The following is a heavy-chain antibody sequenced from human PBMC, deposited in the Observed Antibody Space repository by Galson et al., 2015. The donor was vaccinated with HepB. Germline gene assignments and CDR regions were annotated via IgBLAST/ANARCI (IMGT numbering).Heavy chain of an antibody. CDR1: GFRFRDFG. J-gene: IGHJ6*02. CDR2: ISYDGDNK. Sequence: SLRLSCAGSGFRFRDFGMHWVRQAPGRGLEWVAVISYDGDNKYYADSVKGRFTISRDNSKDTVYLHMDSLRVDDTAVFYCAKDIVPTRHEFYYYYSMDVWGQGTTVTVFS. D-gene: IGHD2-21*01. CDR3: AKDIVPTRHEFYYYYSMDV. V-gene: IGHV3-30*18.